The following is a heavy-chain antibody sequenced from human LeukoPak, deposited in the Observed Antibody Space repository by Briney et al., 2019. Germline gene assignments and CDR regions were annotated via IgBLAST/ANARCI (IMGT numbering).Heavy chain of an antibody. CDR1: GYTFTSYE. CDR3: ARFGYGYNSYYGMDV. Sequence: SVTGSRQTAGYTFTSYEVYMVGQAAAQGIEWMGWMNANSGNTGYAQKFQGRVTMTRNTSISTAYMKLSSLRSEDTAVYYGARFGYGYNSYYGMDVWGQGTTVTVSS. CDR2: MNANSGNT. J-gene: IGHJ6*02. D-gene: IGHD5-24*01. V-gene: IGHV1-8*01.